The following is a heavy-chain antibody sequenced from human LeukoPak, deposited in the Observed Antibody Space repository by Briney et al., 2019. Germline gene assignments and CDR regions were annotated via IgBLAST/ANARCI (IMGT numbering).Heavy chain of an antibody. V-gene: IGHV4-34*01. J-gene: IGHJ4*02. Sequence: GSLRLSCAASGFAVDSNYMGWIRQSPGKGLEWIGEINHSGSTNYNPSLKSRVTISVDTSKNQFSLKLSSVTAADTAVYYCARGWGGSPGPYYFDYWGQGTLVTVSS. D-gene: IGHD1-26*01. CDR3: ARGWGGSPGPYYFDY. CDR1: GFAVDSNY. CDR2: INHSGST.